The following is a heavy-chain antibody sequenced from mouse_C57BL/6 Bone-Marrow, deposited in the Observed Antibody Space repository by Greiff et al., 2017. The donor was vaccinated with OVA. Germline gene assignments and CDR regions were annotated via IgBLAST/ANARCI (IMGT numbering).Heavy chain of an antibody. CDR1: GYTFTSYW. V-gene: IGHV1-52*01. Sequence: QVQLQQPGAELVRPGSSVKLSCKASGYTFTSYWMHWVKQRPIQGLEWIGNIDPSDSETHSNQKFKDKATLTVDKSSSTAYMQLSSLTSEDSAVYYCAGGYYGSSYRDYAMDYWGQGTSVTVSA. D-gene: IGHD1-1*01. CDR3: AGGYYGSSYRDYAMDY. CDR2: IDPSDSET. J-gene: IGHJ4*01.